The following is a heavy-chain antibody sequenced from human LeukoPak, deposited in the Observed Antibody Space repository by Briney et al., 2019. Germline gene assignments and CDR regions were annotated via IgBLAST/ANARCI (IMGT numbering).Heavy chain of an antibody. CDR3: ARIGHEDYYFDY. CDR2: IYYSGST. CDR1: GDSISSYY. Sequence: SETLSLTCTVSGDSISSYYWSWIRQPPGKGLEWIGYIYYSGSTNYNPSLKSRVTISVDTSKNQFSLKLSSVTAADTAVYYCARIGHEDYYFDYWGQGTLVTVSS. V-gene: IGHV4-59*01. J-gene: IGHJ4*02.